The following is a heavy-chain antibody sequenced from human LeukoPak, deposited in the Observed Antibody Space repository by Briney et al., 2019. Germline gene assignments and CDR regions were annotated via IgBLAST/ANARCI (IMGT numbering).Heavy chain of an antibody. CDR3: ARIVVATATSVYFDY. CDR1: GGSISSGGYY. Sequence: SQTLSLTCTVSGGSISSGGYYWSWIRQHPGKGLEWIGYIYYSGSTYYNPPLKSRVTISVDTSKNQFSLKLSSVTAADTAVYYCARIVVATATSVYFDYWGQGTLVTVSS. V-gene: IGHV4-31*03. J-gene: IGHJ4*02. CDR2: IYYSGST. D-gene: IGHD2-21*02.